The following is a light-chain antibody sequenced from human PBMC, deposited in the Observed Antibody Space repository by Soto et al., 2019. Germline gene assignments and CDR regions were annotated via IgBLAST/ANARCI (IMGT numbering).Light chain of an antibody. CDR1: QSVSTS. J-gene: IGKJ2*01. CDR2: SAS. Sequence: EVVITQSPATLSVFPGERVTLSCRASQSVSTSIAWYQQKPGQAPRLLIYSASTRATGIPARFRGSGSGTEFALTISSLQSEDFAVYYCQQYIHGYSFGQGTELEIK. V-gene: IGKV3-15*01. CDR3: QQYIHGYS.